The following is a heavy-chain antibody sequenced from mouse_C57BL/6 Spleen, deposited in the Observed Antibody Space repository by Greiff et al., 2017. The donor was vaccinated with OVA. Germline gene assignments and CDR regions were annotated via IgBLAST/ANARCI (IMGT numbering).Heavy chain of an antibody. D-gene: IGHD1-1*01. Sequence: EVKLMESGAGLVKPGASLKLSCAASGFTFTDYGIHWVRQAPEKGLEWVAYISTGSSTTYYADTVKGPFTIPTDNAKNTLFLQITSLTSEDTARYCGGRDGSRCVGGWGTGTTVTVSS. CDR2: ISTGSSTT. CDR1: GFTFTDYG. J-gene: IGHJ1*03. CDR3: GRDGSRCVGG. V-gene: IGHV5-17*01.